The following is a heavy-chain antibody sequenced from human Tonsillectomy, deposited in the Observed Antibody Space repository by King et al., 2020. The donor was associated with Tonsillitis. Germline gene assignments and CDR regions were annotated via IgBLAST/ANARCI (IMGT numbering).Heavy chain of an antibody. D-gene: IGHD4-17*01. V-gene: IGHV4-59*08. J-gene: IGHJ4*02. Sequence: QLQESGPGLVKPSETLSLTCTVSGGSIRSYYWSWIRQPPGKGLEWIGYIYYSGSTNYKPSLKSRVTISVDTSKNQFSLKLGSVTAADTAVYYCASRGYGDGQGDYWGQGTLVTVSS. CDR3: ASRGYGDGQGDY. CDR2: IYYSGST. CDR1: GGSIRSYY.